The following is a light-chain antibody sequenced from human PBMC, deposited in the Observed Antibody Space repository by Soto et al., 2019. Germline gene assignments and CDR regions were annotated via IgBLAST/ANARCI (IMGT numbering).Light chain of an antibody. Sequence: QSVLTQPRSVSGSPGQSVTISFTGTSSDVGGYNYVSWYQQHPGKAPKLMIYDVSKRPSGVPDRFSGSKSGNTASLTISGLHAEDEADYYCCSYAGSDTFVFGTGTQLTVL. CDR3: CSYAGSDTFV. CDR2: DVS. J-gene: IGLJ7*01. CDR1: SSDVGGYNY. V-gene: IGLV2-11*01.